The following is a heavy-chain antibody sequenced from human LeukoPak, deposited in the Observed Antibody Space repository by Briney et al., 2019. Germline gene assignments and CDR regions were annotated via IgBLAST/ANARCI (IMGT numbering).Heavy chain of an antibody. D-gene: IGHD3-16*01. J-gene: IGHJ3*02. V-gene: IGHV3-13*01. CDR1: GLTFSSYD. Sequence: GGSLRLSCAASGLTFSSYDMHWVRQATGKGLEWVSAIGTAGDTYYPGSVKGRFTISRENAKNSLYLQMNSLRAEDTAVYYCARVLPTYVASSSIGDAFDIWGQGTMVTVSS. CDR2: IGTAGDT. CDR3: ARVLPTYVASSSIGDAFDI.